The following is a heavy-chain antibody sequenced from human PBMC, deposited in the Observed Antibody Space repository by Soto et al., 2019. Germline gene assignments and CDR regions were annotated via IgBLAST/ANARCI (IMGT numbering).Heavy chain of an antibody. Sequence: SETLSLTCAVSGGSISSNYWWSWVRQPPGKGLEWIGEIYHDGSTNYNPSLKSRVTISVDKSKNQFSLNLSSVTAADTAVYYCARGDYDYVWGSYRDTYFDYWGQGTLVTVSS. CDR2: IYHDGST. CDR3: ARGDYDYVWGSYRDTYFDY. V-gene: IGHV4-4*02. J-gene: IGHJ4*02. CDR1: GGSISSNYW. D-gene: IGHD3-16*02.